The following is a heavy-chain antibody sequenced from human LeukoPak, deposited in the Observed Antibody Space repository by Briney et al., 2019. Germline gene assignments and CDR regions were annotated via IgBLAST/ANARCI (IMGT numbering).Heavy chain of an antibody. Sequence: SETLSLTCGVSGYSNSSGYYWGWIRQPPGKGLKWIGSVSHSGTPYYNPSLKSRLTISVDTSENQFSLKLTSVTAADTAVYYCASLNGRVFDYWGQGTLVTVSS. CDR2: VSHSGTP. D-gene: IGHD1-26*01. V-gene: IGHV4-38-2*01. J-gene: IGHJ4*02. CDR1: GYSNSSGYY. CDR3: ASLNGRVFDY.